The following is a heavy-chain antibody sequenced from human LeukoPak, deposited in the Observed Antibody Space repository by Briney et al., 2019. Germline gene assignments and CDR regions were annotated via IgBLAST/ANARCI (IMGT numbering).Heavy chain of an antibody. V-gene: IGHV4-4*07. CDR2: IYTSGST. J-gene: IGHJ5*02. CDR1: GGSISSYY. CDR3: ARDRWVLGTSYQEGFDP. D-gene: IGHD2-2*01. Sequence: PSETLSLTCTVSGGSISSYYWSWIRQPAGKGLEWIGRIYTSGSTNYNPSLKSRVTMSVDTSKNQFSLKLSSVTAADTAVYYCARDRWVLGTSYQEGFDPWGQGTLVTVSS.